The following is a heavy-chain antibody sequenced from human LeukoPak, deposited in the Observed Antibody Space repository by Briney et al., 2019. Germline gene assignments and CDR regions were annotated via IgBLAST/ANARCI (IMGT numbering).Heavy chain of an antibody. V-gene: IGHV4-4*07. D-gene: IGHD2-15*01. J-gene: IGHJ4*02. CDR3: ARAHCSGGSCYPGVGGY. Sequence: SETLSLTCTVSGGSISSYYWSWIRQPAGKGLEWIGRIYTSGSTNYNPSLKSRITMSVDTSKKQFSLKLSSVTAADTAVYYCARAHCSGGSCYPGVGGYWGQGTLVTVSS. CDR1: GGSISSYY. CDR2: IYTSGST.